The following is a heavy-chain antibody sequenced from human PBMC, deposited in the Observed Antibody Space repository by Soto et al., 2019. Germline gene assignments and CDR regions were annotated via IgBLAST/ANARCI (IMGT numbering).Heavy chain of an antibody. J-gene: IGHJ4*02. Sequence: GASVKVSCKASGYTFTSYGISWVRQAPGQGLEWMGWINPNSGGTNYAQKFQGWVTMTRDTSISTAYMELSRLRSDDTAVYYCARTGYCSGGSCYTYYFDYWGQGTLVTVSS. CDR3: ARTGYCSGGSCYTYYFDY. D-gene: IGHD2-15*01. CDR2: INPNSGGT. V-gene: IGHV1-2*04. CDR1: GYTFTSYG.